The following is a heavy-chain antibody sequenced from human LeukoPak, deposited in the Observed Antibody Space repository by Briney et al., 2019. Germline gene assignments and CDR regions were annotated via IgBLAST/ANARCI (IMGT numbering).Heavy chain of an antibody. Sequence: GGSLRLSCAASGFTFSSYIMNWVRQAPGKGLEWVSSISSIGSYIYYADAVKGRFTISRDNAKNSLYLQMNSLRAEDTAVYYCARDRGGSYPNWFDPWGQGTLVTVSS. CDR3: ARDRGGSYPNWFDP. V-gene: IGHV3-21*01. D-gene: IGHD1-26*01. J-gene: IGHJ5*02. CDR2: ISSIGSYI. CDR1: GFTFSSYI.